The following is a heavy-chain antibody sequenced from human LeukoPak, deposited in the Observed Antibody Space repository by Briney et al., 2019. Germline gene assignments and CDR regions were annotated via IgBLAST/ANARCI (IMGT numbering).Heavy chain of an antibody. CDR1: GFTFSSYA. Sequence: GGSLRLSCAASGFTFSSYAMNWVRQAPGKGLEWVSSISSSSSYIYYADSMKGRFTISRDNTKNSLYLQMNSLRAEDTAVYYCARDKGLGYCTSTSCYVGWFDPWGQGTLVTVSS. D-gene: IGHD2-2*01. J-gene: IGHJ5*02. V-gene: IGHV3-21*01. CDR2: ISSSSSYI. CDR3: ARDKGLGYCTSTSCYVGWFDP.